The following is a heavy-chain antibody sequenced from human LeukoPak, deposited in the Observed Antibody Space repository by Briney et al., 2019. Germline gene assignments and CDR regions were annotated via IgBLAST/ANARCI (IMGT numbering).Heavy chain of an antibody. D-gene: IGHD3-22*01. V-gene: IGHV1-69*06. CDR3: ARCSPGDSSNFYAVLQY. Sequence: EASVKVSCKASGGTFSSYAVSWVRLTPGQGLEWLGGIIPVFGTTTYAQKFQAKVTMTADKSTNTAYLEISSLTSDDTAVSYCARCSPGDSSNFYAVLQYWGQGTQVTVST. J-gene: IGHJ4*02. CDR2: IIPVFGTT. CDR1: GGTFSSYA.